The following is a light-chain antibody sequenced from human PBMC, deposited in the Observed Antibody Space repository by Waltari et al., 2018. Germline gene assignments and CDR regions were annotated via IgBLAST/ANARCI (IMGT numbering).Light chain of an antibody. CDR3: AAWDDSLNGVI. CDR1: GSNLGTNS. Sequence: QSVLTQPPSTSGTPGQRVTISCSGSGSNLGTNSVKWYQQHPGTAPKLLIYSDNHRPSGVPDRFSGSKSGTSASLAISGLQSEDEADYYCAAWDDSLNGVIFGGGTKLTVL. J-gene: IGLJ2*01. V-gene: IGLV1-44*01. CDR2: SDN.